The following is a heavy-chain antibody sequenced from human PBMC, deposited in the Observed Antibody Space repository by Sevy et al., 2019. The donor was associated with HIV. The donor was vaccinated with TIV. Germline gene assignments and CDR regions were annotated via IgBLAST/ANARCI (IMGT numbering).Heavy chain of an antibody. D-gene: IGHD4-4*01. J-gene: IGHJ4*02. Sequence: GGSLRLSCAASGFTFSSYSMNWVRQAPGKGLEWVSYISNISRTIYYADSVRGRFTISRDNAKNSLYLQMNSLRDEDTAVYYCATLFHYSSPFDCWGQGTLVTVSS. CDR1: GFTFSSYS. CDR2: ISNISRTI. CDR3: ATLFHYSSPFDC. V-gene: IGHV3-48*02.